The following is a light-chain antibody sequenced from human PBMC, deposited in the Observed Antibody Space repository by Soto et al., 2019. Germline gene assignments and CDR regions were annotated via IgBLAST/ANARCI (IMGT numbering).Light chain of an antibody. J-gene: IGLJ7*01. CDR2: VEGSGSY. CDR3: ETWDSNPGV. V-gene: IGLV4-60*03. Sequence: QSVLTQSSSASASLGSSVKLTCTLSSGHSSYIIEWHQQQPGKAPRYLMKVEGSGSYNKGSGVPDRFSGSSSGADRYLTISNLQSEDEADYYCETWDSNPGVFGGGTQLPVL. CDR1: SGHSSYI.